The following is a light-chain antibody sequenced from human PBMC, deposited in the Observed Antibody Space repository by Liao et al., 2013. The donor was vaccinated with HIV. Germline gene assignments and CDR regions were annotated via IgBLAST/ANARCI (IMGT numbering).Light chain of an antibody. CDR2: QDN. CDR1: KLGDKY. CDR3: QSWDSATVL. V-gene: IGLV3-1*01. J-gene: IGLJ2*01. Sequence: SYELTQPPSVSVSPGQTASITCSGDKLGDKYACWYQQKPGQSPVLVIYQDNKRPSGIPERFSGSHSGSTATLTISGAQAMDEAHYYCQSWDSATVLFGGGTKLTVL.